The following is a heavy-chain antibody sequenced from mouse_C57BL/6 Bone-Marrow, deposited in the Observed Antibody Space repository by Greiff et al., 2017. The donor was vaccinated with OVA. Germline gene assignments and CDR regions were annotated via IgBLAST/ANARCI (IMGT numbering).Heavy chain of an antibody. J-gene: IGHJ3*01. CDR1: GYTFTSYT. D-gene: IGHD4-1*01. Sequence: VQLQQSGADLARPGASVKMSCTASGYTFTSYTMHWVKQRPGQGLEWIGYINPSSGYTKYNQKFKDKATLTADKSSSTAYMQLSSLTSEDSAVYYCARGELCWFAYWGQGTLVTVSA. CDR3: ARGELCWFAY. CDR2: INPSSGYT. V-gene: IGHV1-4*01.